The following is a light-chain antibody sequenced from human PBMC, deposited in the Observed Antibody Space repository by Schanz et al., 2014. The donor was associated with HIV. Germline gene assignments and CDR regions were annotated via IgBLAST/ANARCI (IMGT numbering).Light chain of an antibody. CDR1: SRDVGGYNY. CDR3: SSYTSSTTYV. CDR2: EGS. Sequence: QSALTQPASVSGSPGQSITISCTGTSRDVGGYNYLSSYQQHPGKAPKLMIYEGSKRPSGVSNRFSGSKSGNTASLTISGLQAEDEADYYCSSYTSSTTYVFGTGTKLTVL. J-gene: IGLJ1*01. V-gene: IGLV2-14*01.